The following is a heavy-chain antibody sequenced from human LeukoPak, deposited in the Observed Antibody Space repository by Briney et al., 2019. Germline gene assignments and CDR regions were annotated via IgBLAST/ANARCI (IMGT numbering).Heavy chain of an antibody. V-gene: IGHV4-4*07. CDR3: ARDLSLGSCSSTSCYGY. D-gene: IGHD2-2*01. CDR1: GGSISSYY. Sequence: SETLSLTCTVSGGSISSYYWSWIRQPAGKGLERIGRIYTSGSTNYNPSLKSRVTMSVDTSKNQFSLKLSSVTAADTAVYYCARDLSLGSCSSTSCYGYWGQGTLVTVSS. J-gene: IGHJ4*02. CDR2: IYTSGST.